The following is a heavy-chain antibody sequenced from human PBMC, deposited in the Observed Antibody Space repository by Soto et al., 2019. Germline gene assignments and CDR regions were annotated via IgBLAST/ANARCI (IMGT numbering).Heavy chain of an antibody. D-gene: IGHD2-21*01. Sequence: QVQLVQSGAEVKKPGASVKVSCKASGYTFTSYDINWVRQATGQGLEWMGWMNPNSGNTGYAQKFQGRVTMTRNTSLSTAYMELSSLRSEDTAVYYCARGGADCGGDCYWGIDYWGQGTLVTVSS. J-gene: IGHJ4*02. CDR2: MNPNSGNT. V-gene: IGHV1-8*01. CDR3: ARGGADCGGDCYWGIDY. CDR1: GYTFTSYD.